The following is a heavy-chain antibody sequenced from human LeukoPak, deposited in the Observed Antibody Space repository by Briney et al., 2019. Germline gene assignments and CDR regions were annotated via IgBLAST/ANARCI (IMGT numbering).Heavy chain of an antibody. J-gene: IGHJ4*02. CDR2: IYYSGNT. D-gene: IGHD3-9*01. V-gene: IGHV4-59*01. Sequence: PSETLSLTCTVSGGSISTYSWSWIRQLPGKGLEWIGYIYYSGNTNYNPSLKSRVTISVDTSKNQFSLKLSSVTAADTAVYYCARVRLVGYDILTGYYSFDYWGQGTLVTVSS. CDR1: GGSISTYS. CDR3: ARVRLVGYDILTGYYSFDY.